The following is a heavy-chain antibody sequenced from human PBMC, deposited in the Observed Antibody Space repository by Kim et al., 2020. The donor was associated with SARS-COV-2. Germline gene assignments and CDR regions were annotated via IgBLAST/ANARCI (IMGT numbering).Heavy chain of an antibody. V-gene: IGHV3-7*03. CDR3: ARDSSYDFWSGYYIDY. J-gene: IGHJ4*02. Sequence: GGSLRLSCAASGFTFSSYWMSWVRQAPGKGLEWVANIKQDGSEKYYVDSVKGRFTISRDNAKNSLYLQMNSLRAEDTAVYYCARDSSYDFWSGYYIDYWGQGTLVTVSS. CDR2: IKQDGSEK. D-gene: IGHD3-3*01. CDR1: GFTFSSYW.